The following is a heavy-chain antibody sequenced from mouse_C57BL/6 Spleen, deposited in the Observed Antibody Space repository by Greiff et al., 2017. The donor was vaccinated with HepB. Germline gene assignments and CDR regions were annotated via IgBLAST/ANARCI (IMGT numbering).Heavy chain of an antibody. Sequence: VQLQQPGAELVKPGASVKLSCKASGYTFTSYWMQWVKQRPGQGLEWIGEIDPSDSYTNYNQKFKGKATLTVDTSSSTAYMQLSSLTSEDSAVYYCARRDGYSSAYWGQGTLVTVSA. CDR1: GYTFTSYW. CDR2: IDPSDSYT. V-gene: IGHV1-50*01. J-gene: IGHJ3*01. CDR3: ARRDGYSSAY. D-gene: IGHD2-3*01.